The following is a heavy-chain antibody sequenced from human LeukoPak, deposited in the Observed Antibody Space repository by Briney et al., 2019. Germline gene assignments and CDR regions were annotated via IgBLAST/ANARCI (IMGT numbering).Heavy chain of an antibody. Sequence: GGSLRLSCAASGFTFSSYSMSWVRQAPGTGLEWVSVICADDGNTYYAESVKGRFTISRDNAKNMLFLEMDSLRADDTAEYYCGTGSYSSCDAALDSWGQGTLVTVSS. V-gene: IGHV3-23*01. J-gene: IGHJ4*02. CDR2: ICADDGNT. CDR3: GTGSYSSCDAALDS. CDR1: GFTFSSYS. D-gene: IGHD3-22*01.